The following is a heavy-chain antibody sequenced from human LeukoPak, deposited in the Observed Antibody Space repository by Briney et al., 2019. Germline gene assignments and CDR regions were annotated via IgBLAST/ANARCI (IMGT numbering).Heavy chain of an antibody. D-gene: IGHD2-2*01. CDR2: IYHSGST. CDR3: ARESPGDIVVVPAARGYYYMDV. V-gene: IGHV4-30-2*01. Sequence: SQTLSLTCTVSGGSISSGGYYWSWIRQPPGEGLEWIGYIYHSGSTYYNPSLKSRVTISVDRSKNQFSLKLSSVTAADTAVYYCARESPGDIVVVPAARGYYYMDVWGKGTTVTVSS. CDR1: GGSISSGGYY. J-gene: IGHJ6*03.